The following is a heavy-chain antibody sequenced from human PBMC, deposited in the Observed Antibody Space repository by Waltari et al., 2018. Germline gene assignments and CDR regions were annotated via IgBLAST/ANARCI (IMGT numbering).Heavy chain of an antibody. CDR3: ARTPYSGSYYYYYYMDV. Sequence: VQLVQSGAEVKKPWSSVTVSCQASGGTFISYALSLVRQPPGQGLEWMGGIIPIFGTANYAQKFQGRVTITADESTSTAYMELSSLRSEDTAVYYCARTPYSGSYYYYYYMDVWGKGTTVTVSS. D-gene: IGHD1-26*01. CDR1: GGTFISYA. J-gene: IGHJ6*03. CDR2: IIPIFGTA. V-gene: IGHV1-69*12.